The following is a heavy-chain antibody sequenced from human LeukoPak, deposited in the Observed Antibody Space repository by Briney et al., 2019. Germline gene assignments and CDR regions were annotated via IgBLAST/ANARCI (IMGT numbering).Heavy chain of an antibody. CDR2: ISDSASST. V-gene: IGHV3-23*01. Sequence: GGSLRLSCAVSGFIFSSYSMNWVRQAPGKGLEWVSAISDSASSTYYADSVKGRFTISRDNAKNTLYLQMNSLRAEDTAVYYCAKMPNSNYFDYWGQGTLVTVSS. CDR3: AKMPNSNYFDY. D-gene: IGHD4-11*01. J-gene: IGHJ4*02. CDR1: GFIFSSYS.